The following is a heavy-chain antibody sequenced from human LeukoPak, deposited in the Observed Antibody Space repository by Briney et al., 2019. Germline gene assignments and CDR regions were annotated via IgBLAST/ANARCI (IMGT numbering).Heavy chain of an antibody. CDR2: VSGSGSST. CDR3: ARDGFGTGSN. V-gene: IGHV3-23*01. J-gene: IGHJ4*02. D-gene: IGHD3-16*01. CDR1: GFTFSSYA. Sequence: GGSLRLSCAVSGFTFSSYAMSWVRQAPGKGLEWVSGVSGSGSSTYYADSVKGRFTISRDNSKNTLYLQMNSLRAEDTAVYYCARDGFGTGSNWGQGTLVTVSS.